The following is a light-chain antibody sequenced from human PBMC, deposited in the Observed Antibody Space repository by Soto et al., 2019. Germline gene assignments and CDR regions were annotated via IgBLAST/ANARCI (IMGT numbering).Light chain of an antibody. J-gene: IGKJ1*01. CDR2: NAS. CDR3: QQYNDWPRT. CDR1: QSVLYSSNNENY. V-gene: IGKV4-1*01. Sequence: DIVMTQSPDSLAVSLGERATINCKSSQSVLYSSNNENYLAWYQQKPGQPPKLLIYNASTRATAVPARFSGSGSGTEFTLTISSLQSEDFAVYYCQQYNDWPRTFGRGTKVDI.